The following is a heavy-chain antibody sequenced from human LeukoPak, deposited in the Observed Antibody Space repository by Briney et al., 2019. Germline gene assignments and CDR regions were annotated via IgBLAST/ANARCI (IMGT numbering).Heavy chain of an antibody. V-gene: IGHV4-34*01. Sequence: SETLSLTCAVYGGSFSGYYWSWIRQPPGKGLEWIGEINHSGSTNYNPSLKSRGTISVGTSKNQFSLKLSSVTAADTAVYYCASGGSYWDYWGQGTLVTVSS. D-gene: IGHD1-26*01. CDR1: GGSFSGYY. J-gene: IGHJ4*02. CDR2: INHSGST. CDR3: ASGGSYWDY.